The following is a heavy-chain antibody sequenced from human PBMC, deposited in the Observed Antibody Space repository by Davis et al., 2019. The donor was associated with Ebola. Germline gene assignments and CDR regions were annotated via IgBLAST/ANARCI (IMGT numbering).Heavy chain of an antibody. CDR2: ISGSGGST. Sequence: GGSLRLSCAASGFIFSDYYMSWIRQAPGKGLEWVSAISGSGGSTYYADSVKGRFTISRDNSKKTLYLQMNSLRAEDTAVYYCAKSGLSFGVVKYHYGMDVWGKGTTVTVSS. V-gene: IGHV3-23*01. J-gene: IGHJ6*04. CDR1: GFIFSDYY. CDR3: AKSGLSFGVVKYHYGMDV. D-gene: IGHD3-3*01.